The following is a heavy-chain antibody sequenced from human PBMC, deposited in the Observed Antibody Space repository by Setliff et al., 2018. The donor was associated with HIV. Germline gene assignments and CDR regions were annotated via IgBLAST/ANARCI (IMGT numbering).Heavy chain of an antibody. CDR3: ARGAGYSYFDYSYYYMDV. Sequence: SETLSLTCTVSGGSFSSGGYYWTWIRQHPGEGLEWIGHIYNSGSTYYNPSLKSRVTISEDTSKEQISLRLRFVTAADTAVYYCARGAGYSYFDYSYYYMDVWGKGTTVTAP. J-gene: IGHJ6*03. CDR2: IYNSGST. CDR1: GGSFSSGGYY. D-gene: IGHD5-18*01. V-gene: IGHV4-31*03.